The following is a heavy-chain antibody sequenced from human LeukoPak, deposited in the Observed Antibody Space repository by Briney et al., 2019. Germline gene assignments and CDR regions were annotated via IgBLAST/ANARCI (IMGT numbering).Heavy chain of an antibody. CDR1: GFTFSSYW. J-gene: IGHJ4*02. CDR2: IKQDGSEK. V-gene: IGHV3-7*01. CDR3: ARVYDYVWGSYRNFDY. Sequence: GGSLRLSCAASGFTFSSYWMSWVRQAPGKGLEWVANIKQDGSEKYYADSVKGRFTISRDNAKNSLYLQMNSLRAEDTAVYYCARVYDYVWGSYRNFDYWGQGTLVTVSS. D-gene: IGHD3-16*02.